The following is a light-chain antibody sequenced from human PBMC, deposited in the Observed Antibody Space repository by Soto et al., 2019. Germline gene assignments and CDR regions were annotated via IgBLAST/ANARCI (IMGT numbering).Light chain of an antibody. CDR1: SSDVGSYNR. J-gene: IGLJ1*01. CDR2: EVS. CDR3: SSFTSSSTYV. V-gene: IGLV2-18*02. Sequence: QSGLTQPRSVSESPGQSVAISYTGTSSDVGSYNRVAWYQQSPGTAPKLMIYEVSNRPSGVPDRFSGSKSGNTASLTISGLQAEDEADYYCSSFTSSSTYVFGPGTKVTVL.